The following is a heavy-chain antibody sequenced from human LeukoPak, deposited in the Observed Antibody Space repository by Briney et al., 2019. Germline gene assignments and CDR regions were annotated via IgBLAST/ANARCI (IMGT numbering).Heavy chain of an antibody. V-gene: IGHV1-2*02. CDR1: GYSFTDYD. CDR2: LNPNSDGT. CDR3: ARGLNTLVRGASDAFDF. J-gene: IGHJ3*01. Sequence: ASVKVSCKASGYSFTDYDMHWVRQAPGQGLEWMGSLNPNSDGTNYAQNFQGRVTMTRDTSTSTVYMELSSLRCEDTAVYYCARGLNTLVRGASDAFDFWGQGTMVTVSS. D-gene: IGHD3-10*01.